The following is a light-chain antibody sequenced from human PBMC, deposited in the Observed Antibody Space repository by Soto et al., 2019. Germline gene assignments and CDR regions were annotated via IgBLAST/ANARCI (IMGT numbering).Light chain of an antibody. Sequence: DIQMTQSPSTLSASVGDRVTITRRASQSINSWLAWYQQKPGKAPNLLIYKASNLERGVPSRFSGSQSGTEFTLTISSLQPDDFATYYCQQYYSFSGYTFGQGTKLEIK. CDR2: KAS. CDR1: QSINSW. J-gene: IGKJ2*01. CDR3: QQYYSFSGYT. V-gene: IGKV1-5*03.